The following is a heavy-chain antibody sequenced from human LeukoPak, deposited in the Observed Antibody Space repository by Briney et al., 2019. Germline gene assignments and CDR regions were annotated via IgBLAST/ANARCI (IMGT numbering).Heavy chain of an antibody. D-gene: IGHD2-2*01. V-gene: IGHV3-9*01. CDR3: AAYCSSTSCYARYYYGMDV. CDR1: GFTFDDYA. J-gene: IGHJ6*02. CDR2: ISWNSGSI. Sequence: GGSLRLSCAASGFTFDDYAMHWVRQAPGKGLEWVSGISWNSGSIGYADSVKGRFTISRDNSKNTLYLQMNSLRAEDTAVYYCAAYCSSTSCYARYYYGMDVWGQGTTVTVSS.